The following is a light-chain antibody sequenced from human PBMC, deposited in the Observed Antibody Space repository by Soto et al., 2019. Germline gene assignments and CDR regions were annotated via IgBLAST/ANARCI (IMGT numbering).Light chain of an antibody. CDR3: QQAKSFPLA. Sequence: DIQMAQSPSSVSASVGGTVTITCRASQGFSDWLAWYQQKPGKAPKLLIYAASTLQSGVPSRFSGSGSGTEFTLTISSLQPEDVATYYCQQAKSFPLAFGGGTKVEIQ. CDR1: QGFSDW. J-gene: IGKJ4*01. V-gene: IGKV1-12*01. CDR2: AAS.